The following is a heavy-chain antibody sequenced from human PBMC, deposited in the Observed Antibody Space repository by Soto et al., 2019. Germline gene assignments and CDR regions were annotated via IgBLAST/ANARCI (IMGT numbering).Heavy chain of an antibody. CDR3: ATLGLTYYYDSSGPGAFDI. D-gene: IGHD3-22*01. V-gene: IGHV5-51*01. J-gene: IGHJ3*02. Sequence: GESLKISCKGSGYSFTSYWIGWVRQMPGKGLEWMGIIYPGDSDTRYSPSFQGQVTISADKSISTAYLQWSSLKASDTAMYYCATLGLTYYYDSSGPGAFDIWGQGTMVTVSS. CDR1: GYSFTSYW. CDR2: IYPGDSDT.